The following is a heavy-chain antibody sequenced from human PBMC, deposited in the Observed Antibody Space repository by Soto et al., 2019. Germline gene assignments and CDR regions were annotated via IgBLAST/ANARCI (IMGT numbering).Heavy chain of an antibody. Sequence: QVQLVQSGAEVQKPGSSVKVSCKASGGTFSSYAISWVRQAPGQGLEWMGGIIPIFGTASYAQKFQGRVTITADKSTRTAYMELSSLRSEDTAVYYCTPYTRGWFDPWGQGTLVTVSS. D-gene: IGHD2-2*01. J-gene: IGHJ5*02. CDR3: TPYTRGWFDP. CDR1: GGTFSSYA. V-gene: IGHV1-69*06. CDR2: IIPIFGTA.